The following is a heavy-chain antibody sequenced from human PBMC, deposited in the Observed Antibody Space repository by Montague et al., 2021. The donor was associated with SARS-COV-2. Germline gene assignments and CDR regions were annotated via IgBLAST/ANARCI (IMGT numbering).Heavy chain of an antibody. CDR2: ISYDGSNK. Sequence: SLRLSCAASGFTFSSYAMHWVRQAPGKGLERVAVISYDGSNKYYADSVKGRFTISRDNSKNTLYLQMNSLRAEDTAVYYCASNTIFGVVIPYYYYYYMDVWGKGTTVTVSS. D-gene: IGHD3-3*01. J-gene: IGHJ6*03. CDR1: GFTFSSYA. V-gene: IGHV3-30*04. CDR3: ASNTIFGVVIPYYYYYYMDV.